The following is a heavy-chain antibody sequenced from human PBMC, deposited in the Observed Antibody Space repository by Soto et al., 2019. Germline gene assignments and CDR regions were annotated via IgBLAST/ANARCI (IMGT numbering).Heavy chain of an antibody. CDR2: ISYDGSNK. CDR3: AKDRNYYYSSGHFDY. D-gene: IGHD3-22*01. CDR1: GFTFSSYG. J-gene: IGHJ4*02. Sequence: GVSMRLSCAASGFTFSSYGMHWVRQAPGKGLEWVAVISYDGSNKYYADSVKGRFTISRDNSKNTLYLQMNSLRAEDTAVYYCAKDRNYYYSSGHFDYWGQGTLVTFSS. V-gene: IGHV3-30*18.